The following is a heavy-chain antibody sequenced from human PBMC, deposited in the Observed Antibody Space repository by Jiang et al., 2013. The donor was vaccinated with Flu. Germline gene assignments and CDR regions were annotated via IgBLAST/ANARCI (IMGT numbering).Heavy chain of an antibody. V-gene: IGHV3-30-3*01. J-gene: IGHJ6*02. CDR2: ISYDGSNK. CDR1: GFTFSSYA. D-gene: IGHD4-23*01. CDR3: ARGARDYGGNYYGMDV. Sequence: VQLLESGGGVVQPGRSLRLSCAASGFTFSSYAMHWVRQAPGKGLEWVAVISYDGSNKYYADSVKGRFTISRDNSKNTLYLQMNSLRAEDTAVYYCARGARDYGGNYYGMDVWGQGTTVTVSS.